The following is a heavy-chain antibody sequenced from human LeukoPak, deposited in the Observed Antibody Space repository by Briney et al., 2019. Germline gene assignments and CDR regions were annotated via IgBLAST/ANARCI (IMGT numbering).Heavy chain of an antibody. CDR3: ARDGNYYATFDY. J-gene: IGHJ4*02. D-gene: IGHD3-10*01. CDR1: GGTFSSYA. Sequence: SVKVSCKASGGTFSSYAISWVRQAPGQGLEWMGGIIPIFGTANYAQKFQGRVTITADESTSAVYMELSSLRSEDTAVYYCARDGNYYATFDYWGQGTLVTVSS. CDR2: IIPIFGTA. V-gene: IGHV1-69*13.